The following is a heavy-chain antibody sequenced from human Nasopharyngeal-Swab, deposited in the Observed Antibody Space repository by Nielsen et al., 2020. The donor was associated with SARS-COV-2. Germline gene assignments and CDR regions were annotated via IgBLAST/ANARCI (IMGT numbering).Heavy chain of an antibody. D-gene: IGHD3-3*01. V-gene: IGHV1-24*01. CDR3: ATTPAIFGVVRLDY. Sequence: ASVKVSCKVSGYTLTELSMHWVRQAPGKGLEWMGGFDPEDGETIYAQKFQGRVTMTEDTSTDTAYMELSSLRSEDTAVYYCATTPAIFGVVRLDYWGQGTLVTVSS. CDR2: FDPEDGET. CDR1: GYTLTELS. J-gene: IGHJ4*02.